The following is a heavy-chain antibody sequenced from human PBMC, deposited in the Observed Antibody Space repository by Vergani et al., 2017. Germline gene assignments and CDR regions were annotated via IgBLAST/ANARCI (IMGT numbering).Heavy chain of an antibody. V-gene: IGHV1-46*01. Sequence: QVQLVQSGAEVKKPGASVKVSCKASGYTFTSYYMHWVRQAPGQGLEWMGIINPSGGSTSYAQKFQGRVTMTRDTSTSTVYMELSSLRSEDTAVYYCASSYYDSSGYSHIFFDLMNFQHWGQGTLVTVSS. D-gene: IGHD3-22*01. J-gene: IGHJ1*01. CDR2: INPSGGST. CDR1: GYTFTSYY. CDR3: ASSYYDSSGYSHIFFDLMNFQH.